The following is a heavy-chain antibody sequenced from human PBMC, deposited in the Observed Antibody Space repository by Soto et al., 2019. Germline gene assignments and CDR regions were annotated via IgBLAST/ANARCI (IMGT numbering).Heavy chain of an antibody. CDR1: GFTFSGSA. Sequence: GGSLRLSCAASGFTFSGSAMHWVRQASGKGLEWVGRIRSKANSYATAYAASVKGRFTISRDDSKNTAYLQMNSLKTEDTAVYYCTGDYYDRSGYGPVGAFDIWGQGTMVIVSS. D-gene: IGHD3-22*01. CDR2: IRSKANSYAT. V-gene: IGHV3-73*01. CDR3: TGDYYDRSGYGPVGAFDI. J-gene: IGHJ3*02.